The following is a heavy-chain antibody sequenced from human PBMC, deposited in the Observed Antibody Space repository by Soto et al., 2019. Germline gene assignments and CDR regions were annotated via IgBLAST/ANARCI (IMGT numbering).Heavy chain of an antibody. V-gene: IGHV4-59*01. D-gene: IGHD3-10*01. J-gene: IGHJ3*02. CDR1: GGSISSYY. CDR3: ARVWGGAFDI. Sequence: QVQLQESGPGLVKPSETLSLTCTVSGGSISSYYWSWIRQPPGKGLEWIGYIYYSGSTNYNPSLKRRVTLSVDTSETQFSLKLSAVTAADTAVYYCARVWGGAFDIWGQGTMVTVSS. CDR2: IYYSGST.